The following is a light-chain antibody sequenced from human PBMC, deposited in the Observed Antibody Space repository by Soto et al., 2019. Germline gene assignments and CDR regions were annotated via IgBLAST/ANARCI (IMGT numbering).Light chain of an antibody. CDR2: GAY. J-gene: IGKJ5*01. CDR3: QQLYTLPFT. V-gene: IGKV3D-15*01. CDR1: QSVGSN. Sequence: EIVMTQSPATLSVSPVERATLSCRASQSVGSNLAWYQQKPGQAPRLLIYGAYRRATGTPDRISGSGSGTEFTLTISGLLPEDFAAYHCQQLYTLPFTFGQGTRLEI.